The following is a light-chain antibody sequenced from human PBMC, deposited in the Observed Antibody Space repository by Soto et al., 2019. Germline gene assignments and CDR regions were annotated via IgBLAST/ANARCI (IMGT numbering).Light chain of an antibody. Sequence: QSVLTQPASVSGPPGQSLTISCTGTSRDISIYNYVSWYQQHPGKAPKLIIYEVSNRPSGISNRFSGAKSGNTASLTISGLQVEDEADYYCCSYTSSTNYVFGAGTKVTVL. V-gene: IGLV2-14*01. CDR1: SRDISIYNY. J-gene: IGLJ1*01. CDR3: CSYTSSTNYV. CDR2: EVS.